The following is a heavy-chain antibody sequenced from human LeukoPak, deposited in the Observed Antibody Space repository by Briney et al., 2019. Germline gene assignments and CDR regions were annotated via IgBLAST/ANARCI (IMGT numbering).Heavy chain of an antibody. D-gene: IGHD2-2*01. J-gene: IGHJ4*02. V-gene: IGHV3-23*01. Sequence: GGSLRLPCAASGFTFSSYAVSWVRQAPGKGLEWVSAITGSGGSTYYADSVKGRFTISRDNSKNTLYLQMNSLRAEDTAVYYCARGTNLAFDYWGQGTLVTVSS. CDR3: ARGTNLAFDY. CDR2: ITGSGGST. CDR1: GFTFSSYA.